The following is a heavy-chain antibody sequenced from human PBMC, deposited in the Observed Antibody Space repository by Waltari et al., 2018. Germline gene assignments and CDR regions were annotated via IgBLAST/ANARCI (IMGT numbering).Heavy chain of an antibody. J-gene: IGHJ6*02. CDR3: ARTSGSYLTGYGMDV. CDR2: IGGSGGSK. CDR1: GFTFSSYA. V-gene: IGHV3-23*01. Sequence: EVQLLESGGGLVQPGGSLRLSCAASGFTFSSYAMSWVRQAPGKGLGWVSAIGGSGGSKYYADAVKGRFTISRDNAKNTLYLQMNSLGAEDTAVYYCARTSGSYLTGYGMDVWGQGTTVTVSS. D-gene: IGHD1-26*01.